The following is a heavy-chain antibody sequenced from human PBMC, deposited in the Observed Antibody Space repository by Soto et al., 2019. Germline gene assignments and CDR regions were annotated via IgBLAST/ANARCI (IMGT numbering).Heavy chain of an antibody. CDR3: ARSGGIQLPKISYYYYGMDV. V-gene: IGHV3-74*01. Sequence: GGSLRLSCAASGFTFSSYWMHWVRQAPGKGLVWVSRINSDGSSTSYADSVKGRVTTSRDNSKNTLYLQMNSLRAEDTAVYYCARSGGIQLPKISYYYYGMDVWGQGTTVTVSS. J-gene: IGHJ6*02. CDR1: GFTFSSYW. D-gene: IGHD5-18*01. CDR2: INSDGSST.